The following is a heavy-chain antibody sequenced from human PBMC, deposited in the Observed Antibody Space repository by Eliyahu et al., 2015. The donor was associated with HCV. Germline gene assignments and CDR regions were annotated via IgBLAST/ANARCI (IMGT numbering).Heavy chain of an antibody. CDR1: GXTVXSNY. Sequence: EVQLVESGGGLIQPGGYLXLSCAXSGXTVXSNYMSWVRQAPGKGLEWVSVIYTGDTTYYADSVKGRFTISRDNSKNTLYLKMRSLRAEDTAVYYCARRSAGTLSDAFDIWGQGTMVTVSS. D-gene: IGHD2/OR15-2a*01. J-gene: IGHJ3*02. CDR2: IYTGDTT. V-gene: IGHV3-53*01. CDR3: ARRSAGTLSDAFDI.